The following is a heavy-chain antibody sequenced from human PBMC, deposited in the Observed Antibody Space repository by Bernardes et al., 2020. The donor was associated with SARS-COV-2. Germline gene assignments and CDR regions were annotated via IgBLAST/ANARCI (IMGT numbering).Heavy chain of an antibody. D-gene: IGHD6-19*01. CDR1: GFTFSSYG. Sequence: GGSLRLSCAASGFTFSSYGMHWVRQAPVQGLGWVAVISYVRSNKYYADSVKGRFTISRDNSKNTLYLQMNSLRAEDTAVYYCAKDTSGGSSGWVYYYYGMDVWGQGTTVTVSS. V-gene: IGHV3-30*18. CDR2: ISYVRSNK. J-gene: IGHJ6*02. CDR3: AKDTSGGSSGWVYYYYGMDV.